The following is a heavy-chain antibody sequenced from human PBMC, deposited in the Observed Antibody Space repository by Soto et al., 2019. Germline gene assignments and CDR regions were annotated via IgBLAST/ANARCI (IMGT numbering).Heavy chain of an antibody. D-gene: IGHD3-3*01. Sequence: GESLKISCKGSGYNFAGYWIAWVRQMPGKGLELMGIIYPSDSDTRYRPSFQGQVPISADKSISSAYLQWSSLRASDTAMYYGARGGVSTRTFDYWGQGTPVTVSS. CDR3: ARGGVSTRTFDY. V-gene: IGHV5-51*01. CDR2: IYPSDSDT. J-gene: IGHJ4*02. CDR1: GYNFAGYW.